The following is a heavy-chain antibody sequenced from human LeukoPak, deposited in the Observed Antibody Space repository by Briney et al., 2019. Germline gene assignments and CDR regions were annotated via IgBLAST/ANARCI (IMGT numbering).Heavy chain of an antibody. J-gene: IGHJ4*02. CDR3: TLEGDGYNSRYFDY. V-gene: IGHV3-48*04. CDR1: GFTFSSYS. Sequence: GGSLRLSCAASGFTFSSYSMNWVRQAPGKGLEWVSYISSSSSTIYYADSVKGRFTISRDNAKNSLYLQMNSLKTEDTAVYYCTLEGDGYNSRYFDYWGQGTLVTVSS. CDR2: ISSSSSTI. D-gene: IGHD5-24*01.